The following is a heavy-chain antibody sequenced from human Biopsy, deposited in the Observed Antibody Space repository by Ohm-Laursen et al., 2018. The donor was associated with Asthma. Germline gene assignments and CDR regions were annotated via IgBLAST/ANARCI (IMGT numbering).Heavy chain of an antibody. CDR3: AKRRGYSGHDNDY. V-gene: IGHV3-30*18. J-gene: IGHJ4*02. D-gene: IGHD5-12*01. CDR1: GFMFRSFG. Sequence: SLRLSCAASGFMFRSFGMHWVRQAPGKGLEWVAVISYDGNHKFYEDSVKGRFTISRDNSKNTLYLQMNSLRTEDTAVYYCAKRRGYSGHDNDYWGQGTMVIV. CDR2: ISYDGNHK.